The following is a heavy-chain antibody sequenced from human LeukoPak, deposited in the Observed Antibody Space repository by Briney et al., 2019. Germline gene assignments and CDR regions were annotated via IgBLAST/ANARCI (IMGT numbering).Heavy chain of an antibody. CDR2: ISTYNGNT. D-gene: IGHD1-1*01. CDR1: GYTFTSHG. CDR3: ARDWKAFDI. V-gene: IGHV1-18*01. J-gene: IGHJ3*02. Sequence: GASVKVSCKASGYTFTSHGISWVRQAPGQGLEWMGWISTYNGNTNYAQKLQGRVSMTTDTSTSTAYMDLRSLRSDDTAVYYCARDWKAFDIWGQGTMVTVSS.